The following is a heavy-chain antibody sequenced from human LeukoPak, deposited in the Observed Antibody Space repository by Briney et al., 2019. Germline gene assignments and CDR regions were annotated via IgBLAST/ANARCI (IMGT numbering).Heavy chain of an antibody. V-gene: IGHV4-4*07. CDR3: ARDYGNFDY. Sequence: NPSETLSLTCTVSGGSIRGTYWSWIRQPAGKGLEWIGRSYTSESTTYNPPLNIRVTMSVDTSENQFSLKLSSVTAADTAVYYCARDYGNFDYWGQGTLVTVSS. D-gene: IGHD3-10*01. CDR1: GGSIRGTY. CDR2: SYTSEST. J-gene: IGHJ4*02.